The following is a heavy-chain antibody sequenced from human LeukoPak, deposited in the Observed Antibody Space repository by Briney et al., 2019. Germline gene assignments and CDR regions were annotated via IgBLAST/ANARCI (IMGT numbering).Heavy chain of an antibody. V-gene: IGHV4-34*01. Sequence: PSETLSLTCAVYGGSFSGYYWSWIRQPPGKGLEWIGEINHSGSTNYNPSLKSRVTISVDTSKNQFSLKLSSVTAADTAVYYCARQETASFDYWGQGTLVTVSS. D-gene: IGHD5-18*01. CDR1: GGSFSGYY. J-gene: IGHJ4*02. CDR2: INHSGST. CDR3: ARQETASFDY.